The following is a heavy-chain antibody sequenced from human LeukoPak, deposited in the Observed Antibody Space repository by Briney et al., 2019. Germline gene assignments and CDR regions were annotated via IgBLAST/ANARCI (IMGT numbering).Heavy chain of an antibody. V-gene: IGHV1-18*04. D-gene: IGHD2-2*01. Sequence: ASVKVSCKASGYTFTSYGISWVRQAPGQGLEWMGWISAYNGNTNYAQKLQGRVTMTTDTSTSTAYMELRSLRSDDTAVYYCARTSEVPAASFEWFDPWGQGTLVTVSS. CDR1: GYTFTSYG. CDR2: ISAYNGNT. J-gene: IGHJ5*02. CDR3: ARTSEVPAASFEWFDP.